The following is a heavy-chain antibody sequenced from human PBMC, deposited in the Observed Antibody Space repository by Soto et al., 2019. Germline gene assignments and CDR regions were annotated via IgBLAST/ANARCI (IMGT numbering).Heavy chain of an antibody. D-gene: IGHD2-2*01. CDR3: ARAAIVVVPAGPFNWFDP. V-gene: IGHV1-69*02. CDR2: IIPILGIA. J-gene: IGHJ5*02. CDR1: GGTFSSYT. Sequence: ASVKVSCKASGGTFSSYTISWVRQAPGQGLEWMGRIIPILGIANYAQKFQGRVTITADKSTSTAYMELRSLRSEDTAVYYCARAAIVVVPAGPFNWFDPWGQGTLVTVSS.